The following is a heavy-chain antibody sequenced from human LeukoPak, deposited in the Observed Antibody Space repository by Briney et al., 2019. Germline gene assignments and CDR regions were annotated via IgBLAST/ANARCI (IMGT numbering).Heavy chain of an antibody. V-gene: IGHV1-2*02. D-gene: IGHD6-13*01. CDR3: ARDPGYGQQLVDLDADY. Sequence: ASVKVSCKASGYTFTGYYMHWVRQAPGQGLEWMGWINPNSGGTNYAQKFQGRVTMTRDTSISTAYMELSRLRSDDTAVYYCARDPGYGQQLVDLDADYWGQGTLVTVSS. CDR1: GYTFTGYY. J-gene: IGHJ4*02. CDR2: INPNSGGT.